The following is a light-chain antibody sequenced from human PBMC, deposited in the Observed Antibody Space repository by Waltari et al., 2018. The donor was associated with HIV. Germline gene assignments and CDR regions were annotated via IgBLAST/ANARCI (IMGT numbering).Light chain of an antibody. CDR3: AAWDDTLTVV. CDR2: RNN. CDR1: SSNIGTNY. V-gene: IGLV1-47*01. J-gene: IGLJ2*01. Sequence: QSVLTQPPSASGTPGQSVHISCSGTSSNIGTNYVYWYQQFPGTAPKLLIYRNNKRPSGVPVRFSGSKSGTSASLDISGLRSDDEAEYYCAAWDDTLTVVFGGGTKLTVL.